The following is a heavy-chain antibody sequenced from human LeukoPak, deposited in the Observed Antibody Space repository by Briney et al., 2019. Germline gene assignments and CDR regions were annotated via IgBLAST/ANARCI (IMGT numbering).Heavy chain of an antibody. Sequence: GASVKVSCKASGFTFTNYYMHWVRQAPGQGLEWMGLISPTGSSTNYAQKFRGRVTMTRDTSTTTVYMELGSLRSEDTAVYYCARDNHSGSWSWFDPWGQGTLVSVSA. CDR3: ARDNHSGSWSWFDP. D-gene: IGHD6-13*01. V-gene: IGHV1-46*01. CDR1: GFTFTNYY. CDR2: ISPTGSST. J-gene: IGHJ5*02.